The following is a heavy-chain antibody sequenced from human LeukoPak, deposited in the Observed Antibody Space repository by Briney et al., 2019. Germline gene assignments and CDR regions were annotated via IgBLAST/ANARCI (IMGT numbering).Heavy chain of an antibody. CDR2: ISSSSSYI. CDR1: GFTFSSYS. V-gene: IGHV3-21*01. J-gene: IGHJ4*02. Sequence: GGSLRLSCAASGFTFSSYSMNWVRQAPGKGLEWVSSISSSSSYIYYADPVKGRFTISRDNAKNSLYLQMNSLRAEDTAVYYCARSVGSSGFDYWGQGTLVTVSS. CDR3: ARSVGSSGFDY. D-gene: IGHD2-15*01.